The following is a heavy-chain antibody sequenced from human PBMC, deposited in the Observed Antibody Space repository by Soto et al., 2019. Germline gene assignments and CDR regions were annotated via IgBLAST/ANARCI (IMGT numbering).Heavy chain of an antibody. V-gene: IGHV4-31*03. CDR1: GGSISSGGYY. J-gene: IGHJ4*02. CDR2: IYYSGST. CDR3: ARGGIAVAGFDY. D-gene: IGHD6-19*01. Sequence: SETLSLTCTVSGGSISSGGYYWSWIRQHPGKGLEWIGYIYYSGSTYYNPSLKSRVTISVDTSKNQFSLKLSSVAAADTAVYYCARGGIAVAGFDYWGQGTLVTAPQ.